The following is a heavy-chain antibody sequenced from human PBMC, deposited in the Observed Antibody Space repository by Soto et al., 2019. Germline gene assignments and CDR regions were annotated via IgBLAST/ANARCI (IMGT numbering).Heavy chain of an antibody. CDR2: INPNSGGT. V-gene: IGHV1-2*04. D-gene: IGHD2-15*01. CDR1: GYTFTGYY. J-gene: IGHJ3*02. CDR3: AREGRIGYCSGGSCPERNAFDI. Sequence: ASVKVSCKASGYTFTGYYMHWVRQAPGQGLEWKGWINPNSGGTNYAQKLQGWVTMTRDTSISTAYMELSRLRSDDTAVYYCAREGRIGYCSGGSCPERNAFDIWGQGTMVTVSS.